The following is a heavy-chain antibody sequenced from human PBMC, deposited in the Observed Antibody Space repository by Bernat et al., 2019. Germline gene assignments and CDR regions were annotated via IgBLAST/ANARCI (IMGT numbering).Heavy chain of an antibody. J-gene: IGHJ2*01. V-gene: IGHV3-53*01. Sequence: EVQLVESGGGLIQPGGSLRLSCAASGFTVSSSYMSWVRQAPGKGLEWVSVIYSGGSTYYADSVKGRFTISRDNSKNTLYLQMNSLRAEDTAVYYCARDRVIAAAGRNWYFDLWGRGTLVTVSS. CDR1: GFTVSSSY. CDR3: ARDRVIAAAGRNWYFDL. D-gene: IGHD6-13*01. CDR2: IYSGGST.